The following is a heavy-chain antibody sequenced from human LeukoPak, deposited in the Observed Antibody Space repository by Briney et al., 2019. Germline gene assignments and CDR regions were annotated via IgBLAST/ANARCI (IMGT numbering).Heavy chain of an antibody. CDR2: IYHSGST. CDR1: GYSISSGYY. CDR3: ARVVVRGRVDY. V-gene: IGHV4-38-2*02. J-gene: IGHJ4*02. Sequence: TPSETLSLTCTVSGYSISSGYYGGWIRQPPGKGLEWIGSIYHSGSTYYTPSLKSRVTISVDTSKNQFSLKLSSVTAADTAVYYCARVVVRGRVDYWGQGTLVTVSS. D-gene: IGHD3-10*01.